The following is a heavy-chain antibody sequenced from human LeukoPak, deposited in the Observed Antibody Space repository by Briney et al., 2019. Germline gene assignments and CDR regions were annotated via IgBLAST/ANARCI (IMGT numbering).Heavy chain of an antibody. Sequence: GGSLRLSCAASGFTFSSYGMHWVRLAPGKGLEWVAVISSDGSNKYYADSVKGRLTISRDNSKNTLYLQMSSLRAEDTAVYYCARASHYYGSGSYYNGLDYWGQGTLVTVSS. CDR1: GFTFSSYG. J-gene: IGHJ4*02. V-gene: IGHV3-30*03. CDR3: ARASHYYGSGSYYNGLDY. D-gene: IGHD3-10*01. CDR2: ISSDGSNK.